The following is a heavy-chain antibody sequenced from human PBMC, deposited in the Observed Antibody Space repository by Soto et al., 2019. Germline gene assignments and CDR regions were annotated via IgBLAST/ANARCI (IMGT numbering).Heavy chain of an antibody. D-gene: IGHD2-21*02. Sequence: GESLKISCKGSGYSFTSYWIGWVRQMPGKGLEWMGIIYPGDSDTRYSPSFQGQVTISADKSISTAYLQWSSLKASDTAMYYCARGVETKEKPPTPQARNGFDTGGKGKMVTVSS. J-gene: IGHJ3*02. CDR3: ARGVETKEKPPTPQARNGFDT. CDR2: IYPGDSDT. CDR1: GYSFTSYW. V-gene: IGHV5-51*01.